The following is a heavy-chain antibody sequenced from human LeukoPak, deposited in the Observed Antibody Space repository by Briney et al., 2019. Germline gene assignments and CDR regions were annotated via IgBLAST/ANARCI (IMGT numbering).Heavy chain of an antibody. CDR2: IYYSGST. D-gene: IGHD3-16*02. CDR1: GGSISSSSYY. V-gene: IGHV4-39*07. CDR3: ARLSVYYYYYYMDV. Sequence: SETLSLTCTVSGGSISSSSYYWGWIRQPPGKGLEWIGSIYYSGSTNYNPSLKSRVTISVDTSKNQFSLKLSSVTAADTAVYYCARLSVYYYYYYMDVWGKGTTVTVSS. J-gene: IGHJ6*03.